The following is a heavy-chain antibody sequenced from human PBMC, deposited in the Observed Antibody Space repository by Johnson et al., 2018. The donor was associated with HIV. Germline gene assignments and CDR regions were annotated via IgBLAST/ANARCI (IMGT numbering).Heavy chain of an antibody. CDR2: ISSDGSNK. D-gene: IGHD2-8*02. J-gene: IGHJ3*02. Sequence: QVHLVESGGGVVQPGRSLRLSCAASGFSFSNYAMDWVRQAPGKGLEWVAVISSDGSNKNYADSVKGRFTISRDNSKNTLYLQMNSLRAEDTAVYYCAKDQYGTGGVCYSGAFDIWGQGTMVTVSS. CDR3: AKDQYGTGGVCYSGAFDI. CDR1: GFSFSNYA. V-gene: IGHV3-30*18.